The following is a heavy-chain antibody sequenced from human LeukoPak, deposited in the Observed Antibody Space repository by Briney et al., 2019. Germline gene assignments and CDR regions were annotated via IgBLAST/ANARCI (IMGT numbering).Heavy chain of an antibody. CDR1: GYTFTSYD. J-gene: IGHJ4*02. CDR3: ARDGDLITGTTGGYY. V-gene: IGHV1-2*02. Sequence: GASVKVSCKASGYTFTSYDINWVRQATGQGLEWMGWINPYSGGTNYAQKFQGRVTMTRDTSISTAYMELSRLRSDDTAVYYCARDGDLITGTTGGYYWGQGTLVTVSS. CDR2: INPYSGGT. D-gene: IGHD1-20*01.